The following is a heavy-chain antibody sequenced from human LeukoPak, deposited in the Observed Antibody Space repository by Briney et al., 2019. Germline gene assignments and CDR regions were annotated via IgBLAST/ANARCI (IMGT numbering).Heavy chain of an antibody. CDR2: ISGDGSVT. CDR3: ARYSSSSGGASYYLDY. J-gene: IGHJ4*01. CDR1: GFTLRNYW. V-gene: IGHV3-74*01. Sequence: PGGSLRLSCTASGFTLRNYWMHWVRQVPGKRLVWVSRISGDGSVTNYVDSVQGRLTISRDNAKNILYLQINNLRSEDTAVYYCARYSSSSGGASYYLDYWGHGTLVTVSS. D-gene: IGHD6-6*01.